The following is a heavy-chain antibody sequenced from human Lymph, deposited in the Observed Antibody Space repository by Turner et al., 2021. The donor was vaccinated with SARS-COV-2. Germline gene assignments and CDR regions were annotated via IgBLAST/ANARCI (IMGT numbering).Heavy chain of an antibody. V-gene: IGHV1-2*02. Sequence: QVQLVQSGAEVQKPGASVTVSCKASGYTFTCSYMHWVRQAPGQGLEWMGWINPNSGGTNYAQKFQGRVTMTRDTSISTAYMELSRLRSDDTAVYYCARDVERYNDFWSGYSGGYGLDVWGQGTTVTVSS. D-gene: IGHD3-3*01. J-gene: IGHJ6*02. CDR2: INPNSGGT. CDR3: ARDVERYNDFWSGYSGGYGLDV. CDR1: GYTFTCSY.